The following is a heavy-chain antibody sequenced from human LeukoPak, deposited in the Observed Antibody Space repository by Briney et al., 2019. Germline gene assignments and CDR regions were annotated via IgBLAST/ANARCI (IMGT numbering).Heavy chain of an antibody. CDR3: ARDPSSSWPFDY. D-gene: IGHD6-13*01. J-gene: IGHJ4*02. Sequence: ASVKVSCKASGYTFTGFYMHWVRQAPGPGLEWMGRINPNSGGTNYAQKFQGRVTMTRDTSISTAYMELSRLRSDDTAVYYCARDPSSSWPFDYWGQGTLVTVSS. CDR2: INPNSGGT. CDR1: GYTFTGFY. V-gene: IGHV1-2*06.